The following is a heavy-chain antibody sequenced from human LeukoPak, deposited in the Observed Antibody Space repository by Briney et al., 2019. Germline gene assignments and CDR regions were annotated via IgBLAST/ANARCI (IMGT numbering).Heavy chain of an antibody. V-gene: IGHV3-48*01. CDR1: GFTFNTYS. J-gene: IGHJ4*02. Sequence: GSLRLSCAASGFTFNTYSMNWVRQAPGKGLEWLAYIRSSPFTIYYADSVMGRFTISTDNANNSLYLQMNSLRGEDTAVYYCVRDRFFSFGFWGQGTVVTVSS. CDR2: IRSSPFTI. CDR3: VRDRFFSFGF.